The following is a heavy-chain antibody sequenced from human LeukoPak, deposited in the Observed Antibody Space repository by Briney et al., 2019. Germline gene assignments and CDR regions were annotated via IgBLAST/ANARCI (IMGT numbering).Heavy chain of an antibody. J-gene: IGHJ4*02. V-gene: IGHV3-33*01. CDR2: IWYDGSNK. CDR1: GFTFSSYG. Sequence: GRSLRLSCAASGFTFSSYGMHWVRQAPGKGLEWVAVIWYDGSNKYYADSVKGRFTISRDNSKSTLYLQMNSLRAEDTAVYYCATLMAGTRVDYWGQGTLVTVSS. CDR3: ATLMAGTRVDY. D-gene: IGHD6-19*01.